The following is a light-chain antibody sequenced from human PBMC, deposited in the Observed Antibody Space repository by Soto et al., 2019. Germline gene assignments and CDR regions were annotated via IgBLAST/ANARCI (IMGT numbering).Light chain of an antibody. CDR2: DAS. J-gene: IGKJ5*01. CDR3: QQYGSSPQVT. CDR1: QDISNY. V-gene: IGKV1-33*01. Sequence: DIQMTQSPSSLSASVGDRVTITCQASQDISNYLNWYQQKPGKAPKLLIYDASNLETGVPSRFSGSGSGTDFTFTISSLQPEDFAVYYCQQYGSSPQVTFGQGTRLEIK.